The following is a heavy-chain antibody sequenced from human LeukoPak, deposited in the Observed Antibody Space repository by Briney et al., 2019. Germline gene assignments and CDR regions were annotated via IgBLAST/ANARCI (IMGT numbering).Heavy chain of an antibody. CDR3: AKDRSAPHMLWNAFDI. CDR2: IIDNGRKV. D-gene: IGHD2-8*01. V-gene: IGHV3-11*04. J-gene: IGHJ3*02. CDR1: GFTFSDYY. Sequence: GGSLRLSCAASGFTFSDYYMGWIRQAAGKGLEWVSYIIDNGRKVYYADSVKGRFTISRDNAKNSLYLQMNSLRAEDTAMYYCAKDRSAPHMLWNAFDIWGQGTMVTVSS.